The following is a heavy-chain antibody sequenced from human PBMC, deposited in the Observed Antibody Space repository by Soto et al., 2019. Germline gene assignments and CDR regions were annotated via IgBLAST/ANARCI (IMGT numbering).Heavy chain of an antibody. CDR2: IIPIFGTA. V-gene: IGHV1-69*06. Sequence: SVKVSCKASGGTFSSYAISWVRQAPGQGLEWMGGIIPIFGTANYAQKFQGRITITADKSTSTAYMELSSLRSEDTAVYYCAREYSYGYTNYYFDYWGPGTLVTVSS. CDR3: AREYSYGYTNYYFDY. J-gene: IGHJ4*02. CDR1: GGTFSSYA. D-gene: IGHD5-18*01.